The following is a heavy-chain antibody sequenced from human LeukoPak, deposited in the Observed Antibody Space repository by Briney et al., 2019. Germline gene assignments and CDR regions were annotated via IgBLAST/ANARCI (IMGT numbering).Heavy chain of an antibody. CDR2: INHSGST. CDR3: ARGERGSSYGYLWNELPYYFDY. D-gene: IGHD5-18*01. Sequence: SETLSLTCAVYGGFFGGYYWSWIRQPPGKGLEWIGEINHSGSTNYNPSLKSRVTISVDSSKNQFSLKLSSVTAADTAVRFCARGERGSSYGYLWNELPYYFDYWGQGTLVTVSS. V-gene: IGHV4-34*01. CDR1: GGFFGGYY. J-gene: IGHJ4*02.